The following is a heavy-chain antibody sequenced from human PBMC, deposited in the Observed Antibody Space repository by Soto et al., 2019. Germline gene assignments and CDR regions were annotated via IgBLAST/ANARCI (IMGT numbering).Heavy chain of an antibody. V-gene: IGHV5-51*01. D-gene: IGHD1-1*01. Sequence: PGEWLKSSGVAGGYSLISYSIAYVRQMPGKGLDWRGIIYPGDSDTRYSPAFQGQVTISADKSVSTAYLQWSSLKASDTAMYYCARRASSSVTTTYAMDVWGQGTTVTLSS. CDR1: GYSLISYS. CDR3: ARRASSSVTTTYAMDV. J-gene: IGHJ6*02. CDR2: IYPGDSDT.